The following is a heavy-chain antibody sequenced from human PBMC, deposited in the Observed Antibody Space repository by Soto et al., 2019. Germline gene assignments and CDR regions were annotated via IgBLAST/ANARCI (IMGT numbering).Heavy chain of an antibody. CDR2: INHSGST. J-gene: IGHJ6*02. CDR1: GGSISSGGYY. Sequence: CAVSGGSISSGGYYWSWIRQPPGKGLEWIGEINHSGSTNYNPSLKSRVTISVDTSKNQFSLKLSSVTAADTAVYYCARGFIYYGSGSYYNKDYYYGMDVWGQGTTVTVSS. V-gene: IGHV4-34*01. CDR3: ARGFIYYGSGSYYNKDYYYGMDV. D-gene: IGHD3-10*01.